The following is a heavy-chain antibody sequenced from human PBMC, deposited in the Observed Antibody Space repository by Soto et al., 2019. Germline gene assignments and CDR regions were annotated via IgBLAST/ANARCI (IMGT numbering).Heavy chain of an antibody. Sequence: QVQLQESGPGLVKPSGTLSLTCAVSGASISSDNRWTWVSQPPGEGLEWIGEISQSGTTKYNPSLASRVTISVDKSKNQFSLRLTSMTAADTAVYYCAKKVPAALRLYYFFGLDVWGQGTTVTVSS. CDR2: ISQSGTT. CDR1: GASISSDNR. CDR3: AKKVPAALRLYYFFGLDV. J-gene: IGHJ6*02. V-gene: IGHV4-4*02. D-gene: IGHD2-15*01.